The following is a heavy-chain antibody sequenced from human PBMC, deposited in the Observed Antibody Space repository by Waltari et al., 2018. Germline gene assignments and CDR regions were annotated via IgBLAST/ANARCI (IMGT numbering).Heavy chain of an antibody. D-gene: IGHD1-26*01. CDR1: GGSISSYY. Sequence: QVQLQESGPGLVKPSEPLSLTCTVSGGSISSYYWSWIRQPPGKGLEWIGYIYYSGSTNYNPSLKSRVTISVDTSKNQFSLKLSSVTAADTAVYYCAGPYSGSYYYWGQGTLVTVSS. CDR3: AGPYSGSYYY. CDR2: IYYSGST. V-gene: IGHV4-59*01. J-gene: IGHJ4*02.